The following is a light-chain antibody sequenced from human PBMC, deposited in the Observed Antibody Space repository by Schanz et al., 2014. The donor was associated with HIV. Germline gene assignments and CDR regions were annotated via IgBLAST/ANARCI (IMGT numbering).Light chain of an antibody. J-gene: IGKJ2*01. CDR2: WAS. CDR1: QSVLYSSNNKNY. CDR3: QQYYDTPYT. V-gene: IGKV4-1*01. Sequence: DIVMTQSPDSLAVSLGERATINCKSSQSVLYSSNNKNYLAWYQQKPGQPPKLLIYWASTRESGVPDRFSGSGSGTDFTLTISSLQAEDVAVYICQQYYDTPYTFGQGTKLELK.